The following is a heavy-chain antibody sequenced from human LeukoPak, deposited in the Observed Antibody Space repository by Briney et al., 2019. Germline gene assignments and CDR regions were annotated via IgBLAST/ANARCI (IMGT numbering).Heavy chain of an antibody. D-gene: IGHD4-23*01. CDR3: AKSPTVDAAFDI. V-gene: IGHV3-23*01. CDR2: IGYTGDST. J-gene: IGHJ3*02. Sequence: PGGSLRLSCAASGFTFSSYAMNWVRQAPGKGLEWVSGIGYTGDSTFYADSVKGRFTASRDSFKNTLFLHMNSLRAEDTALYYCAKSPTVDAAFDIWGQGTMVTVSS. CDR1: GFTFSSYA.